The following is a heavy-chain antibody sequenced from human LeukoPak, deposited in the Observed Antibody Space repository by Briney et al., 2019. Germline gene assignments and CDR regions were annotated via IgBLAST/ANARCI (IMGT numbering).Heavy chain of an antibody. D-gene: IGHD6-13*01. Sequence: GGSLRLSCAASGFTFGSYSMTWVRQAPGKGLEWVSSISGSGGSTYYADSVKGRFTISRDNSKKTLYLQMNSLRAGDTAVYYCARAAYSSTWYSRYFDLWGRGTLVTVFS. V-gene: IGHV3-23*01. CDR3: ARAAYSSTWYSRYFDL. CDR1: GFTFGSYS. CDR2: ISGSGGST. J-gene: IGHJ2*01.